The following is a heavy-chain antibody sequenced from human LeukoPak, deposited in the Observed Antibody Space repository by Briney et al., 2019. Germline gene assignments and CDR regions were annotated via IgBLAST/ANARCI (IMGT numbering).Heavy chain of an antibody. Sequence: PGGSLRLSCAASGFIFSHYWMSWVRQAPGKGLEWVAHIKPDGSERYYVDSVKGRFTISRDNAKNSLSLQMNSLRAEDTAVYYCARDPGYMWGQGTLVTVSS. CDR3: ARDPGYM. CDR1: GFIFSHYW. CDR2: IKPDGSER. J-gene: IGHJ4*02. V-gene: IGHV3-7*01. D-gene: IGHD5-24*01.